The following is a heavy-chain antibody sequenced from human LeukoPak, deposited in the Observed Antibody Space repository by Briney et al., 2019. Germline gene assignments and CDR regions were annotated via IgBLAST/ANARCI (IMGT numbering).Heavy chain of an antibody. CDR3: AKVVIAAAGTNYYYYMDV. D-gene: IGHD6-13*01. CDR1: GYSISSGYF. CDR2: IYYSGST. V-gene: IGHV4-61*01. J-gene: IGHJ6*03. Sequence: SETLSLTCTVSGYSISSGYFWGWIRQPPGKGLEWIGYIYYSGSTNYNPSLKSRGTISVDTSKNQFSLKLSSVTAADTAVYYCAKVVIAAAGTNYYYYMDVWGKGTTVTVSS.